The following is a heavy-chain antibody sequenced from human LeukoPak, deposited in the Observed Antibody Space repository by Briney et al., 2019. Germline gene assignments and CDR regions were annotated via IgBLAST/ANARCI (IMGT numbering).Heavy chain of an antibody. CDR3: ARIAARTDFDY. CDR2: IYHSGST. V-gene: IGHV4-30-2*01. Sequence: LRLSCAASGFTFSSYAMSWIRRPPGKGLEWIGYIYHSGSTYYNPSLKSRVTISVDRSKNQFSLKLSSVTAADTAVYYCARIAARTDFDYWGQGTLVTVSS. D-gene: IGHD6-6*01. CDR1: GFTFSSYA. J-gene: IGHJ4*02.